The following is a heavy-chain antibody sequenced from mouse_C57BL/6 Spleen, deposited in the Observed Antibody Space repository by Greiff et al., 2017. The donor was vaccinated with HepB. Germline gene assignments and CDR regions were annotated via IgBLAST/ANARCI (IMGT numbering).Heavy chain of an antibody. Sequence: EVMLVESGGGLVKPGGSLKLSCAASGFTFSDYGMHWVRQAPEKGLAWVAYISRGSSTIYYADTVKGRFTISRDNAKNTLFLQMTSLRSEDTAMYYCARAMDYWGQGTSVTVSS. CDR3: ARAMDY. CDR2: ISRGSSTI. CDR1: GFTFSDYG. J-gene: IGHJ4*01. V-gene: IGHV5-17*01.